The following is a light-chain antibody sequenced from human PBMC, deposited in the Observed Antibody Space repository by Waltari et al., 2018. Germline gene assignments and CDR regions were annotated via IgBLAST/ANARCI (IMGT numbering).Light chain of an antibody. V-gene: IGKV4-1*01. CDR2: WAS. CDR3: QQYYSIPIT. Sequence: DIVMTQSPDSLAVSLGERATINCKSSQSVLYRSNNNNYLAWYQQKPGQPPKLLIYWASTRESGVPDRFSGSGSGTDFTLTISSLQAEDVAVYYCQQYYSIPITFGQGTRLEIK. CDR1: QSVLYRSNNNNY. J-gene: IGKJ5*01.